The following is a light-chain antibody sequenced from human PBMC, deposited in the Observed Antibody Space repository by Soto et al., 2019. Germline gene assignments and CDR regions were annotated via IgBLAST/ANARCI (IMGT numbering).Light chain of an antibody. Sequence: QSVLTQPRSVSGSPGQSVTISCTGTSSDVGGYNYVSWYQQHPGKAPKLMIYDVSKRPSGVPDRFSGSKSGNTASLTISGFQAEDEADYYCCSYAGINYVFGTGTKLTVL. CDR1: SSDVGGYNY. CDR2: DVS. CDR3: CSYAGINYV. V-gene: IGLV2-11*01. J-gene: IGLJ1*01.